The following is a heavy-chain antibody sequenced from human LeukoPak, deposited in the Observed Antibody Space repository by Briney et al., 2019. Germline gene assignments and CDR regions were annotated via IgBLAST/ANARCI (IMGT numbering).Heavy chain of an antibody. CDR2: MSASGSHT. J-gene: IGHJ4*02. CDR3: AKVRSGNNYYFDY. V-gene: IGHV3-23*01. Sequence: GGSLRLSCAASGFTFSDFAMSWVRQAPGKGLEWVSGMSASGSHTHSADFVKGRFSISRDNFKNTLYLQMNGLRVEDTAVYYCAKVRSGNNYYFDYWGQGTLVTVSS. CDR1: GFTFSDFA. D-gene: IGHD1/OR15-1a*01.